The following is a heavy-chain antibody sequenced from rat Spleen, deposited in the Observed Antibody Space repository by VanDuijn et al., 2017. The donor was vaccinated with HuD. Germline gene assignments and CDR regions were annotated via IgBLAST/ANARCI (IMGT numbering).Heavy chain of an antibody. V-gene: IGHV5-7*01. Sequence: EVQLVESGGGLVQPGRSMKLSCAASGFTFSHYDMAWVRQAPKKGLEWVATISSDGRRNYYRDSVKGRFTISRDNAKSSLYLQMDSLRSEDTATYYCARHWGYWGQGVMVTVSS. CDR1: GFTFSHYD. D-gene: IGHD4-6*01. J-gene: IGHJ2*01. CDR2: ISSDGRRN. CDR3: ARHWGY.